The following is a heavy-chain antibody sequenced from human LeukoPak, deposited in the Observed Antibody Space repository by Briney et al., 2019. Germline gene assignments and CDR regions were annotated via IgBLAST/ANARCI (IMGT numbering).Heavy chain of an antibody. CDR2: IYSGGST. CDR1: GFTVSSNY. V-gene: IGHV3-53*01. CDR3: ARAPSSTSCPSFDY. J-gene: IGHJ4*02. D-gene: IGHD2-2*01. Sequence: PGGSLRLSCAASGFTVSSNYMSWVRQAPGKGLEWVSVIYSGGSTYYADSVKGRFTISRDNAKNSLYLQMNSLRAEDTAVYYCARAPSSTSCPSFDYWGQGTLVTVSS.